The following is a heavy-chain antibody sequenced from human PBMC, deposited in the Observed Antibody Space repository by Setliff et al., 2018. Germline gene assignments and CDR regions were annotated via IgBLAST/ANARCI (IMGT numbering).Heavy chain of an antibody. CDR3: ARVVGYGYGYYFDY. D-gene: IGHD5-18*01. J-gene: IGHJ4*02. V-gene: IGHV4-59*11. CDR2: IYYSGST. CDR1: GGSISSHY. Sequence: PSETLSLTCTVSGGSISSHYWSWIRQPPGKGLEYIGNIYYSGSTNYNPSLKSRVTISVDTSKNQFSLKLTSVTAADTAVYYCARVVGYGYGYYFDYWGQGTLVTVSS.